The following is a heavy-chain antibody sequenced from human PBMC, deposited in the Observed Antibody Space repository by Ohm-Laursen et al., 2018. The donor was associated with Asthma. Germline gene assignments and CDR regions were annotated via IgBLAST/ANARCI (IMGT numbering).Heavy chain of an antibody. Sequence: SLRLSCAAPGFTFSDYYMSWVRQAPGKGLEWVSAISGSGGSTYYADSVKGRFTISRDNSKNTLYLQMNSLRAEDTAVYYCAKDPREMATMSAAFDIWGQGTMVTVSS. J-gene: IGHJ3*02. D-gene: IGHD5-24*01. CDR1: GFTFSDYY. CDR2: ISGSGGST. V-gene: IGHV3-23*01. CDR3: AKDPREMATMSAAFDI.